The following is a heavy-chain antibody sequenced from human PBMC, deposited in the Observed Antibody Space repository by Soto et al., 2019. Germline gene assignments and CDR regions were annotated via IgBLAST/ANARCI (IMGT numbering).Heavy chain of an antibody. J-gene: IGHJ6*02. CDR3: ARSNGYYYYYGVDV. Sequence: SGPTLVNPTQTLTLTCTVSGFSVSTSGMCVSWIRQPPGKALEWLALIDWDNNKYYSTSLKTRVTISKDTSKNQVVLTMTNVDPVDIATYYCARSNGYYYYYGVDVWGQGTTVTVSS. V-gene: IGHV2-70*13. CDR1: GFSVSTSGMC. D-gene: IGHD2-8*01. CDR2: IDWDNNK.